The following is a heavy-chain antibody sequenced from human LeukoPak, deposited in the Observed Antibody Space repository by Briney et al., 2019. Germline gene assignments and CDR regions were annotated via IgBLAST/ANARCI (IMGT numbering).Heavy chain of an antibody. Sequence: ASETLSLTCTVSGGSISSSYYYWGWIRQPPGKGLEWIGSIYYSGSTYYNPSLKSRVTISVDTSKNQFSLKLSSVTAADTAVYYCARRPEYYYDSSGYYYKFDYWGQGTLVTVSS. J-gene: IGHJ4*02. V-gene: IGHV4-39*07. CDR3: ARRPEYYYDSSGYYYKFDY. CDR1: GGSISSSYYY. CDR2: IYYSGST. D-gene: IGHD3-22*01.